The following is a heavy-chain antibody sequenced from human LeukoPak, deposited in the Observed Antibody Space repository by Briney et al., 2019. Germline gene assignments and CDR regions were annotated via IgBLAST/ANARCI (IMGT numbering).Heavy chain of an antibody. CDR3: ARGVPGYCSSTSCYLGSNYYYYYYMDV. Sequence: PSETLSFTCALYGGSFSGYYWSWIRRPPGKGLEWIGEIDHSGSTNYNPSLKSRVTISVDTSKNQFSLKLSSVTAADTAVYYCARGVPGYCSSTSCYLGSNYYYYYYMDVWGKGTTVTVSS. V-gene: IGHV4-34*01. CDR2: IDHSGST. CDR1: GGSFSGYY. J-gene: IGHJ6*03. D-gene: IGHD2-2*03.